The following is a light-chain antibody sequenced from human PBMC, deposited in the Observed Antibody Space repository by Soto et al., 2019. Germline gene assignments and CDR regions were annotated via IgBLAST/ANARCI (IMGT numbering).Light chain of an antibody. CDR2: AAS. J-gene: IGKJ4*01. CDR3: QQNFSPLLT. CDR1: QTITAY. Sequence: DIQMTQSPPSLSASIGDTVNITCRASQTITAYLNWFQQKPGKAPKLLIGAASTLQSGVPSRFSCSGSGTDFTLTISSLQPEDSATYFCQQNFSPLLTFGGGTKLEIK. V-gene: IGKV1-39*01.